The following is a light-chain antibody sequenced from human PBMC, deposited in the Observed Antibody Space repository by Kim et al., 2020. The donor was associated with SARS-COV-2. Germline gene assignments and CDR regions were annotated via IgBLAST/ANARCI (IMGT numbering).Light chain of an antibody. J-gene: IGKJ2*01. CDR3: QHYGNMFN. V-gene: IGKV1-33*01. Sequence: IQMTQSPSSLSASVGDRVTITCQASQDIDNHLNWYQQKAGKAPKLLIYTASNLETGVPSRFSGGGSGTDFTLTITNLQSADIGTYYCQHYGNMFNFGPGTKLEI. CDR1: QDIDNH. CDR2: TAS.